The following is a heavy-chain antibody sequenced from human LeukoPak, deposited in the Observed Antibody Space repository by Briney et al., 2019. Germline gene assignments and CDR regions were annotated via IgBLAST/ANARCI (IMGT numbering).Heavy chain of an antibody. CDR2: FYPEDGET. CDR3: ATQVGYNWNYVFGY. Sequence: EASVTVSCKVSGYTLTELSMHWVRQAPGKGLEGMGGFYPEDGETIYAQKFQGRVTMTEDTSTDTAYMDLSRLRSEDTAVYYCATQVGYNWNYVFGYWGQGTLVTVSS. V-gene: IGHV1-24*01. D-gene: IGHD1-7*01. J-gene: IGHJ4*02. CDR1: GYTLTELS.